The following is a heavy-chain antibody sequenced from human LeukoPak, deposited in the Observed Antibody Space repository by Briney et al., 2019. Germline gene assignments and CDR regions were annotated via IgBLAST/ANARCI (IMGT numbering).Heavy chain of an antibody. V-gene: IGHV3-23*01. CDR3: AKDPDLGALPPC. D-gene: IGHD1-26*01. CDR1: GFTFSSNA. Sequence: PGRSLRLSCAASGFTFSSNAMSWVRQAPGKGLEWVSAISGSGGDTYYADSVKGRFTISRDNSKNTLYLQMNSLRAEDTAVYYCAKDPDLGALPPCCGQGTLVTVSS. J-gene: IGHJ4*02. CDR2: ISGSGGDT.